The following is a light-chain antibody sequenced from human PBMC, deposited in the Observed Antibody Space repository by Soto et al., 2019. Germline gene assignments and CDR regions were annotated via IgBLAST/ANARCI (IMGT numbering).Light chain of an antibody. CDR3: QQYNSYSR. Sequence: GDRVTITCRASQSISSWLAWYQQKPGKAPKLLIYDASSLESGVPSRFSGSGSGTEFTLTISSLQPDDFATYYCQQYNSYSRFVGGTKVEIK. V-gene: IGKV1-5*01. CDR1: QSISSW. J-gene: IGKJ4*01. CDR2: DAS.